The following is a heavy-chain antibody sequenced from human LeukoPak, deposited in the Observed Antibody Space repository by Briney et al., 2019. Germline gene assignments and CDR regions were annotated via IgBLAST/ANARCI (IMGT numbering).Heavy chain of an antibody. D-gene: IGHD1-26*01. J-gene: IGHJ5*02. V-gene: IGHV1-2*02. CDR2: INPNSGGT. CDR3: AADQNLVGATT. Sequence: ASVKVSCKASGYTFSVYYLHWVRQAPGQGLEWMGWINPNSGGTNSAQKFQGRVTMTRDTSIITAYMELSRLRSDDTAVYYCAADQNLVGATTWGQGTLVTVSS. CDR1: GYTFSVYY.